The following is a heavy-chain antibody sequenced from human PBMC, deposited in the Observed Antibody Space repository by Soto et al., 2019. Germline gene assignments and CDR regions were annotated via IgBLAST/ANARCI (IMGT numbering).Heavy chain of an antibody. CDR3: ARDKITGLFDY. V-gene: IGHV4-34*01. CDR1: GASISSYY. D-gene: IGHD2-8*02. J-gene: IGHJ4*02. CDR2: INHTGST. Sequence: PSETLSLTCAVSGASISSYYWSWIRQPPGTGLEWIGEINHTGSTNYNPSLNSRVTISVDTSKNQFSLKLTSVTAADTAVYYCARDKITGLFDYWGQGTLVTVSS.